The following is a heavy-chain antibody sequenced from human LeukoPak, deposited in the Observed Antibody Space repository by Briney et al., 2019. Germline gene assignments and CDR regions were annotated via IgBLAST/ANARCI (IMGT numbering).Heavy chain of an antibody. CDR1: GGSISSYY. Sequence: SGTLSLTCTVSGGSISSYYWSWIRQPPGKELEWIGYIYYSGSTNYNPSLESRVTISVDTSKNQFFLILSSVTAADTAVYYCARHSGYYIDYWGQGTLVTVSS. J-gene: IGHJ4*02. CDR2: IYYSGST. CDR3: ARHSGYYIDY. V-gene: IGHV4-59*08. D-gene: IGHD3-3*01.